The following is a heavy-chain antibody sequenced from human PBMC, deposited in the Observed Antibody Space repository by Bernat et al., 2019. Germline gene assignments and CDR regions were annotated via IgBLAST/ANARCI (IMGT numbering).Heavy chain of an antibody. CDR3: AIARDGILLWFREGSDAFDI. CDR2: IWYDGSHK. V-gene: IGHV3-33*01. Sequence: QVQLVESGGGVVQPGRSLRLSCAASGFTFSSYGMHWVRQDPGKGLEWGAVIWYDGSHKYYAASVKGRFTISRYNSKNTLYLQMNSLRAEDTAVYYCAIARDGILLWFREGSDAFDIWGQGTMVTVSS. CDR1: GFTFSSYG. D-gene: IGHD3-10*01. J-gene: IGHJ3*02.